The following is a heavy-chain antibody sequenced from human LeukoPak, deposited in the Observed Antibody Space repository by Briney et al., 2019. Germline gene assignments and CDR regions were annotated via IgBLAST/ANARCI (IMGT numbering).Heavy chain of an antibody. CDR3: ARGVSYYDSSGYYNEYFQH. Sequence: SETLSLTCTVSGGSLSSGSDYWSWIRQPPGKGLEWIGYIYYSGSTNYNPSLKSRVTISVDTSKNQFSLKLSSVTAADTAVYYCARGVSYYDSSGYYNEYFQHWGQGTLVTVSS. CDR2: IYYSGST. J-gene: IGHJ1*01. CDR1: GGSLSSGSDY. D-gene: IGHD3-22*01. V-gene: IGHV4-61*01.